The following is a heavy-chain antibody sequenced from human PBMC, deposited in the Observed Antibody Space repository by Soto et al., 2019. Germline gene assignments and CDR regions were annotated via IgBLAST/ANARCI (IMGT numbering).Heavy chain of an antibody. J-gene: IGHJ4*02. D-gene: IGHD6-19*01. CDR1: GGSFSGYY. V-gene: IGHV4-34*01. CDR3: ARGRCGSGCPVNI. CDR2: INHSGST. Sequence: SETLSLTCAFYGGSFSGYYWSLIRQPPGKGLEWIGEINHSGSTNYNPSLKSRVTISVDTSKNQFSLKLSSVTAADTAVYYCARGRCGSGCPVNIWGQGTLVTVSS.